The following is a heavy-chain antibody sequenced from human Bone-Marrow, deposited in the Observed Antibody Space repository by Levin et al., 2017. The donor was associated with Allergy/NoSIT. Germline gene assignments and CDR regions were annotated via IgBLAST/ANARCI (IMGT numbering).Heavy chain of an antibody. V-gene: IGHV3-15*01. CDR1: TFSLSNVW. CDR3: TTCNIFGYYGMDV. J-gene: IGHJ6*02. Sequence: GGSLRLSCAASTFSLSNVWMSWARQAPGKGLEWVGLIKTIPEGETTEYAAPVKGRFTISRDDSKNTVYLEMNSLKSDDTAVYYCTTCNIFGYYGMDVWGQGTTVTVSS. CDR2: IKTIPEGETT. D-gene: IGHD2-21*01.